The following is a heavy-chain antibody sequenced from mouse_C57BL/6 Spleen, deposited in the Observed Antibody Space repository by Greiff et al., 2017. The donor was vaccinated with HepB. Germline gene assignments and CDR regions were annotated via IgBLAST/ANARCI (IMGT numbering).Heavy chain of an antibody. Sequence: EVKLQESGGGLVQPGGSLSLSCAASGFTFTDYYMSWVRQPPGKALEWLGFIRNKANGYTTEYSASVKGRFTISRDNSQSILYLQMNALRAEDSATYYCARSKLGFDYWGQGTTLTVSS. CDR1: GFTFTDYY. CDR3: ARSKLGFDY. J-gene: IGHJ2*01. V-gene: IGHV7-3*01. CDR2: IRNKANGYTT. D-gene: IGHD4-1*01.